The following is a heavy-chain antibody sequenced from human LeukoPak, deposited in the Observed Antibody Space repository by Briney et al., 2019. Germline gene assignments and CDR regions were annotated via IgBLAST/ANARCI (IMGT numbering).Heavy chain of an antibody. J-gene: IGHJ4*02. CDR1: GFTFSNAW. Sequence: GGSLRLSCAASGFTFSNAWMSWVRQAPGKGLEWVSYISSSGSTIYYADSVKGRFTISRDNAKNSLSLQMNSLRAEDTAVYYCARDYGGSSPFDYWGQGTLVTVSS. V-gene: IGHV3-11*04. CDR3: ARDYGGSSPFDY. CDR2: ISSSGSTI. D-gene: IGHD4-23*01.